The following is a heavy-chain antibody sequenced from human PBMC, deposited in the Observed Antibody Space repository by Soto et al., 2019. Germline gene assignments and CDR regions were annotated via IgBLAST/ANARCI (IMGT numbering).Heavy chain of an antibody. CDR1: GFTFSSYG. D-gene: IGHD3-10*01. CDR3: AREAITMVRGVKGWFDA. J-gene: IGHJ5*02. Sequence: QVQLVESGGGVVQPGRSLRLSCAASGFTFSSYGMHWVRQAPGKGLEWVAVIWYDGSNKYYADSVKGRFTISRDNSQNTLYLQMNGVRAEDTAGYYCAREAITMVRGVKGWFDAWGQGTLVTVSS. CDR2: IWYDGSNK. V-gene: IGHV3-33*01.